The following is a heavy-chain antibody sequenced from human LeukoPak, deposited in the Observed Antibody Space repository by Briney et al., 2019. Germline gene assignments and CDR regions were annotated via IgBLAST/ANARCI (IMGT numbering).Heavy chain of an antibody. J-gene: IGHJ4*02. V-gene: IGHV4-28*05. CDR1: GYSISSSDW. CDR2: IYHSGSI. CDR3: ARIKADSGGWYGFDY. Sequence: PSDTLSLTCAVSGYSISSSDWWGWIRQPPGKGLEWIGYIYHSGSIYYNPSLKSRATMSVDTSKNQISLKLSSVTAVDTAVYYCARIKADSGGWYGFDYWGQGTLVTVSS. D-gene: IGHD6-19*01.